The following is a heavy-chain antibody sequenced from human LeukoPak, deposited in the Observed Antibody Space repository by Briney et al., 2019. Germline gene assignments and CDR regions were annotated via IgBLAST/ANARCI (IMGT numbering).Heavy chain of an antibody. V-gene: IGHV1-8*02. Sequence: ASVKVSCKASGYTFTSYGISWVRQAPGQGLEWMGWMNPNSGNTGYAQKFQGRVTMTRNTSISSAYMEVSSLRSEDTAVYYCAGAGFRIRPLYWGQGTLVTVSS. CDR2: MNPNSGNT. J-gene: IGHJ4*02. CDR1: GYTFTSYG. D-gene: IGHD3-10*01. CDR3: AGAGFRIRPLY.